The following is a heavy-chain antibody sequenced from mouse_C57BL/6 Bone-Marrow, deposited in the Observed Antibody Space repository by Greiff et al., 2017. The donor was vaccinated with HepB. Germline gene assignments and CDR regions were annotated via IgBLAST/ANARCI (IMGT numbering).Heavy chain of an antibody. CDR1: GYAFSSSW. CDR2: IYPGDGDT. Sequence: QVQLKQSGPELVKPGASVKISCKASGYAFSSSWMNWVKQRPGKGLEWIGRIYPGDGDTNYNGKFKGKATLTADKSSSTAYMQLSSLTSEDSAVYFCARNRDYDSFAYWGQGTLVTVSA. D-gene: IGHD2-4*01. J-gene: IGHJ3*01. V-gene: IGHV1-82*01. CDR3: ARNRDYDSFAY.